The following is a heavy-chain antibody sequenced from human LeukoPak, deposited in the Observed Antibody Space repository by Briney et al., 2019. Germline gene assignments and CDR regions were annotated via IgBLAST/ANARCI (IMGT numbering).Heavy chain of an antibody. V-gene: IGHV5-51*01. CDR2: IYPGDSDT. CDR3: ARSCSGGSCYSGSTDY. J-gene: IGHJ4*02. D-gene: IGHD2-15*01. Sequence: GESLKISWKGSGYSFTSYWIGWVRQMPGKGLEWMGIIYPGDSDTRHSPSFQGQVTISADKSISTAYLQWSSLKASDTAMYYCARSCSGGSCYSGSTDYWGQGTLVTVSS. CDR1: GYSFTSYW.